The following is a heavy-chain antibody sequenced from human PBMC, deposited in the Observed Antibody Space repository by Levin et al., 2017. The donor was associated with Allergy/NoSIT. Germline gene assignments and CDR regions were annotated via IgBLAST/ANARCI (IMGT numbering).Heavy chain of an antibody. V-gene: IGHV4-39*01. Sequence: SETLSLTCTVSGDSINNGSYYWGWIRQSPGKGLEWIGSIYHSGYTYSNPSLKSRLTISVDTSKNQFSLRVSSVTAADTAVYYCARQTRNPTAATVIKKVYWFDPWGQGTLVTVSS. CDR3: ARQTRNPTAATVIKKVYWFDP. CDR2: IYHSGYT. CDR1: GDSINNGSYY. J-gene: IGHJ5*02. D-gene: IGHD2-8*01.